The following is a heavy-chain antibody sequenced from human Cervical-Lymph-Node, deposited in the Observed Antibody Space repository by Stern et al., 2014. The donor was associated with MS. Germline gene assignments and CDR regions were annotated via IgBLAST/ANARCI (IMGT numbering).Heavy chain of an antibody. D-gene: IGHD2-15*01. CDR2: IKQDGSQK. CDR1: GFTLSTYW. Sequence: EVQLVESGGGLVQPGGSLRLSCAASGFTLSTYWMSWVRQAPGKGLEWVANIKQDGSQKYYVDSVKGRFTISRDNAKNSLYLQMNSLRAEDTAVYYCARDWSGSGQSMDVWGQGTTVPVSS. J-gene: IGHJ6*02. CDR3: ARDWSGSGQSMDV. V-gene: IGHV3-7*03.